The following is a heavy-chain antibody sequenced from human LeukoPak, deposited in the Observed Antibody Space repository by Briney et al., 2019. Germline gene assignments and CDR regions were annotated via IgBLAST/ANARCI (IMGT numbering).Heavy chain of an antibody. Sequence: SETLSLTCTVSGGSISSYYWSWIRQPAGKGLEWIGRIYTSGSTNYNPSLKSRVTMSVDTSKNQFSLKLSSVTAADTAVYYCASQDDYSPARYFDYWGQGTLVTVSS. CDR3: ASQDDYSPARYFDY. CDR2: IYTSGST. J-gene: IGHJ4*02. V-gene: IGHV4-4*07. D-gene: IGHD4-4*01. CDR1: GGSISSYY.